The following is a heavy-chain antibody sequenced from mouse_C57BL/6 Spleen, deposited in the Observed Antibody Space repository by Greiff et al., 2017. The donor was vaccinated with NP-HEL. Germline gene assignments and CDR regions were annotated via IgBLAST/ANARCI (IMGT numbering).Heavy chain of an antibody. CDR3: ASPLLEGFAD. V-gene: IGHV2-2*01. J-gene: IGHJ3*01. D-gene: IGHD1-1*01. Sequence: QVQLQQSGPGLVQPSQSLSITCTVSGFSLTSYGVHWVRQSPGKGLEWLGVIWSGGSTDYTAAFISRLSIRKDNSKSQVFFKMNSLQADDTAIYYCASPLLEGFADWGQGTLVTVSA. CDR2: IWSGGST. CDR1: GFSLTSYG.